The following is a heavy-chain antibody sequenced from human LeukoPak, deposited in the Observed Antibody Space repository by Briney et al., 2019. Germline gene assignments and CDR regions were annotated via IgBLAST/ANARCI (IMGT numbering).Heavy chain of an antibody. V-gene: IGHV3-21*01. CDR1: GFTFSSYS. CDR2: ISSSSSCI. J-gene: IGHJ4*02. CDR3: ARAFGGADQFDY. Sequence: GGPLRLSCAASGFTFSSYSMNWVRQAPGKGLEWVSSISSSSSCIYYADSVKGRFTISRDNAKNSLYLQMNSLRAEDTAVYYCARAFGGADQFDYWGQGTLVTVSS. D-gene: IGHD3-10*01.